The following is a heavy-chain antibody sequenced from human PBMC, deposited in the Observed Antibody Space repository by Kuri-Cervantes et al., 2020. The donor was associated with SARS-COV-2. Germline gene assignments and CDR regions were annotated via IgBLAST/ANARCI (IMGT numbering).Heavy chain of an antibody. D-gene: IGHD4-17*01. CDR1: GFTFNSYE. V-gene: IGHV3-48*03. CDR3: ARDLSQYGDPGFDF. CDR2: IGNTDSTT. Sequence: GGSLRLSCAASGFTFNSYEMNWVRQAPGKGLEWLSYIGNTDSTTYYADSVEGRFTISRDNAKNLLYLQMNSLRAEDTALYYCARDLSQYGDPGFDFWGQGTLVTVSS. J-gene: IGHJ4*02.